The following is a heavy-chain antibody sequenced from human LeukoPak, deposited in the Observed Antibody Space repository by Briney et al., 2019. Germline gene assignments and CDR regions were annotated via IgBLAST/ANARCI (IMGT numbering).Heavy chain of an antibody. J-gene: IGHJ6*03. D-gene: IGHD3-16*01. CDR2: IYNGASP. CDR1: GESISSFY. V-gene: IGHV4-4*07. Sequence: SETLSFTCSVSGESISSFYWSWVRQPAGRGLEWIGRIYNGASPDYNPSLKSRLTMSVDTSMNQVSLKLTSVTAADTAVYYCARDDLARLVEFYMDVWGKGTTVTIS. CDR3: ARDDLARLVEFYMDV.